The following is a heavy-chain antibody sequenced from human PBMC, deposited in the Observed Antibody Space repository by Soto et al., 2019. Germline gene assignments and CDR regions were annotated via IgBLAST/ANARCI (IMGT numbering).Heavy chain of an antibody. CDR2: ISAYNGNT. CDR1: GGTFSSYA. V-gene: IGHV1-18*01. Sequence: ASVKVSCKASGGTFSSYAISWVRQAPGQGLEWMGWISAYNGNTNYAQKLQGRVTMTTDTSTSTAYMELRSLRSDDTAVYYCARASGSSYWFDPWGQGTLVTVSS. CDR3: ARASGSSYWFDP. D-gene: IGHD1-26*01. J-gene: IGHJ5*02.